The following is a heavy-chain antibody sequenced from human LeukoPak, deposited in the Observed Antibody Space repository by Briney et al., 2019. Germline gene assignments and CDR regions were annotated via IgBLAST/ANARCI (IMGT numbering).Heavy chain of an antibody. CDR2: IYYSGST. J-gene: IGHJ4*02. V-gene: IGHV4-28*01. D-gene: IGHD6-19*01. CDR3: ARQKQWLGTLNY. CDR1: GYSVSSRNW. Sequence: TSKTLSLTCAVSGYSVSSRNWWGWIRQPPGKGLEWIGYIYYSGSTYYNPSLKSRVTISVDTSKNQFSLKLSSVTAADTAVYYCARQKQWLGTLNYWGQGTLVTVSS.